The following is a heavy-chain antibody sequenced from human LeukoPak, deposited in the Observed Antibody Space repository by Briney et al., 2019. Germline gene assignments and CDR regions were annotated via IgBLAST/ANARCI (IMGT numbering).Heavy chain of an antibody. CDR1: GFTFSSYG. J-gene: IGHJ6*03. D-gene: IGHD2-15*01. CDR3: AKNGDRGAYCSGGSCYPYYYYSMDV. Sequence: GGSLRLSCAASGFTFSSYGMHWVRQAPGKGLEWVAFIRYDGSNKYYADSVKGRFTISRDNSKNTLFLQLNSLRAEDTAIYYCAKNGDRGAYCSGGSCYPYYYYSMDVWGKGTTVTISS. V-gene: IGHV3-30*02. CDR2: IRYDGSNK.